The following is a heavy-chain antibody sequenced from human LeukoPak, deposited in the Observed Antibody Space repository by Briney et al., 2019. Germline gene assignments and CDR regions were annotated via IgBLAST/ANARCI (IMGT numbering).Heavy chain of an antibody. CDR2: IYTGDSDT. CDR3: ARRSQSGIYVEY. D-gene: IGHD1-26*01. Sequence: GESLKISCKGSGYSFTSCWIGWVRQRPGKGLEWMGIIYTGDSDTRYSPSFQGQVTISADKSISTAYVQWSSLEASDTAMYYCARRSQSGIYVEYWGQGTLVTVSS. J-gene: IGHJ4*02. V-gene: IGHV5-51*01. CDR1: GYSFTSCW.